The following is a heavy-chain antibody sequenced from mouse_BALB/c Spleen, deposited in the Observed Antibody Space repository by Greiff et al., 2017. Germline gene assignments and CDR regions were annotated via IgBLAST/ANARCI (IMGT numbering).Heavy chain of an antibody. D-gene: IGHD2-14*01. V-gene: IGHV14-3*02. CDR2: IDPANGNT. J-gene: IGHJ4*01. CDR3: ARSRRYDYAMDY. Sequence: EVQLQQSGAELVKPGASVKLSCTASGFNIKDTYMHWVKQRPEQGLEWIGRIDPANGNTKYDPKFQGKATITADTSSNTAYLQLSSLTSEDTAVYYCARSRRYDYAMDYWGQGTSVTVSS. CDR1: GFNIKDTY.